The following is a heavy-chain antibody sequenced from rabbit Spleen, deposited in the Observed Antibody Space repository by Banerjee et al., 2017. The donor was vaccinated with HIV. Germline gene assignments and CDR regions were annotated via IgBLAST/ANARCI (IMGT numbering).Heavy chain of an antibody. V-gene: IGHV1S45*01. J-gene: IGHJ4*01. CDR2: INTATGKG. Sequence: QEQLVESGGGLVKPEGSLKLSCTASGFSFSSSYYMCWVRQAPGKGLEWIACINTATGKGVYASWASDRFTISRTSSTTVTFQMTSLTAADTATYFCARDLTSVIGWNFNLWGPGTLVTVS. CDR1: GFSFSSSYY. CDR3: ARDLTSVIGWNFNL. D-gene: IGHD1-1*01.